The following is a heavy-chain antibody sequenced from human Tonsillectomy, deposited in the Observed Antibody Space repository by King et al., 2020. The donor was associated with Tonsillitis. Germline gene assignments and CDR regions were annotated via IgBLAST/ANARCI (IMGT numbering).Heavy chain of an antibody. CDR2: IIPIFGTA. V-gene: IGHV1-69*01. J-gene: IGHJ3*02. CDR3: VRSSITINHDAFDI. D-gene: IGHD3-10*01. Sequence: QLVQSGAEVKKPGSSVKVSCKASGGTFSSYAISWVRQAPGQGLEWMGGIIPIFGTANYAQKFQGRVTITADETTRTAYMELSSLRSEETAVYYCVRSSITINHDAFDIWGHGKMVTVSS. CDR1: GGTFSSYA.